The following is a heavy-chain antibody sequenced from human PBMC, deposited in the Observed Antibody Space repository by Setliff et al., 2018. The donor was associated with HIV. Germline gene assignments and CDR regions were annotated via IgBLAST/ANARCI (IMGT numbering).Heavy chain of an antibody. CDR2: ISTMGGT. CDR3: ARGVAFIGSYHQFDS. V-gene: IGHV4-38-2*01. J-gene: IGHJ5*01. D-gene: IGHD1-26*01. Sequence: LSLTCAVSGYSISSGYYWGWIRQPPGKGLEWIGYISTMGGTKYNPSVQSRVTMSLEMSENQVSLKLRSVTAADTGVYYCARGVAFIGSYHQFDSWGQGILVTVSS. CDR1: GYSISSGYY.